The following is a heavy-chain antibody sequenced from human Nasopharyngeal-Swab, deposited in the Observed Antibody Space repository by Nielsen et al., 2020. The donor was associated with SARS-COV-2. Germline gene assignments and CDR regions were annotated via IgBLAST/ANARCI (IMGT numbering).Heavy chain of an antibody. CDR2: INPSGVST. Sequence: ASVKVSCKASGYTFTSYYMHWVRQAPGRGLEWMGIINPSGVSTTYAQKFQGRVTMTRDTSTSTVYMELSSLRSEDTAVYYCASGGSGVATAMVPPFNYWGQGTLVTVSS. CDR1: GYTFTSYY. J-gene: IGHJ4*02. D-gene: IGHD5-18*01. V-gene: IGHV1-46*01. CDR3: ASGGSGVATAMVPPFNY.